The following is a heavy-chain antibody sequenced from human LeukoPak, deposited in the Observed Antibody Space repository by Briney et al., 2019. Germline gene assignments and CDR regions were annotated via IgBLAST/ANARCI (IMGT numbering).Heavy chain of an antibody. V-gene: IGHV3-48*02. J-gene: IGHJ4*02. Sequence: PGRSLRLSCAASGFTFSSYSMNWVRQAPGKGLGWVSYISDSGSPIYYADSVKGRFTISRDNARNSLYLQMNSLRDEDTAVYYCARHSGNSFDYWGQGTLVTVSS. CDR3: ARHSGNSFDY. D-gene: IGHD2-21*01. CDR2: ISDSGSPI. CDR1: GFTFSSYS.